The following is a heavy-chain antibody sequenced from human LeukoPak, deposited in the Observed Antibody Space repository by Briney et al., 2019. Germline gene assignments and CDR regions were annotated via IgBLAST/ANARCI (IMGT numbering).Heavy chain of an antibody. D-gene: IGHD4-17*01. Sequence: SETLSLTCTVSGGSISSYYWSWIRQPPGKGLEWIGYIYYSGSTNYNPSPKSRVTISVDTSKNQFSLKLSSVTAADTAVYYCARGRYGDYVGYFDLWGRGTLVTVSS. CDR3: ARGRYGDYVGYFDL. J-gene: IGHJ2*01. V-gene: IGHV4-59*01. CDR1: GGSISSYY. CDR2: IYYSGST.